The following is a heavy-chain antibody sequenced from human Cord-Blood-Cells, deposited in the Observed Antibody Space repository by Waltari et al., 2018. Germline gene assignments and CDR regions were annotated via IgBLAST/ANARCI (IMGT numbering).Heavy chain of an antibody. D-gene: IGHD3-16*01. CDR3: ARGGGRNGADY. Sequence: QVQLQQWGAGLLKPSETLSLTCAVYGGSFSGYYWSWIRQPPGKGLEWIGEINHSGSTNYNPSLKSRVTISVDTSKNHFSLKLSSVTAADTAVYYCARGGGRNGADYWGQGTLVTVSS. CDR2: INHSGST. V-gene: IGHV4-34*01. J-gene: IGHJ4*02. CDR1: GGSFSGYY.